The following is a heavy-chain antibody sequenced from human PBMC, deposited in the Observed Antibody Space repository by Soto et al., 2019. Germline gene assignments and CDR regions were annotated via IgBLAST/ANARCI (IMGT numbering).Heavy chain of an antibody. CDR1: GYTFTSYG. CDR3: ARAMSSSWYRGYYGMDV. CDR2: ISAYNGNT. D-gene: IGHD6-13*01. Sequence: ASVKFSCKASGYTFTSYGISWVRQAPGQGPEWMGWISAYNGNTNYAQKLQGRVTMTTDTSTSTAYMELRSLRSDDTAVYYCARAMSSSWYRGYYGMDVWGQGTTVTVSS. J-gene: IGHJ6*02. V-gene: IGHV1-18*04.